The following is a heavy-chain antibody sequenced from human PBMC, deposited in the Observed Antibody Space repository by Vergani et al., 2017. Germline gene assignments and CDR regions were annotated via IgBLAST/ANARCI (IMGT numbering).Heavy chain of an antibody. V-gene: IGHV3-30-3*01. D-gene: IGHD2-15*01. CDR1: GFSFGNYA. CDR2: ISYDGTEK. J-gene: IGHJ4*03. Sequence: QVKLEESGGGVVQPGRSLRLSCAASGFSFGNYAMHWVRQAPGKGLEWVGVISYDGTEKKYADSVNGRFTISRDNSKKMMSLEMKSLRVEDTAVYYCARGGKGIIMVVPSTHLWGQGTQGSVS. CDR3: ARGGKGIIMVVPSTHL.